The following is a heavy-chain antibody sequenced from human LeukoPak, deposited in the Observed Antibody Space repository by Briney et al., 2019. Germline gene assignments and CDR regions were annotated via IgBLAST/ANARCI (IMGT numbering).Heavy chain of an antibody. Sequence: SETLFLTCTVSGGSISSGGYYWSWIRQHPGKGLEWIGYIYYSGSTYYNPSLKSRVTISVDTSKNQFSLKLSSVTAADTAVYYCARGQSYYYDSSGYSPPFDYWGQGTLVTVSS. CDR2: IYYSGST. CDR1: GGSISSGGYY. D-gene: IGHD3-22*01. V-gene: IGHV4-31*03. CDR3: ARGQSYYYDSSGYSPPFDY. J-gene: IGHJ4*02.